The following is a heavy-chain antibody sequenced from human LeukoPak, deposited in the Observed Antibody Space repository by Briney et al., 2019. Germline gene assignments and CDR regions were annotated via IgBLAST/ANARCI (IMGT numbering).Heavy chain of an antibody. J-gene: IGHJ5*02. V-gene: IGHV1-2*02. CDR3: ARDPEYYDFWSGYYPGNWFDP. D-gene: IGHD3-3*01. CDR1: GYTFTGYY. Sequence: ASVKVSCKASGYTFTGYYMHWVRQAPGQGLEWMGWINPNSGGTNYAQKFQGRVTMTRDTSISTAYMELSRLRSDDTAAYYCARDPEYYDFWSGYYPGNWFDPWGQGTLVTVSS. CDR2: INPNSGGT.